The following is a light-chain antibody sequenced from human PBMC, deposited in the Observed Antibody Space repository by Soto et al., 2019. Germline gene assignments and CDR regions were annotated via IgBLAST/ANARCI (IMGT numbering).Light chain of an antibody. J-gene: IGKJ2*01. CDR2: GAS. CDR1: QSVSSN. CDR3: QQYILRPYT. Sequence: EIVMTQSPATLSVSPGERATLSCRASQSVSSNLAWYQQKPGQAPRLLIYGASTRATGIPARFSGSGSGTEFTLTISSLQSEDVAVYYCQQYILRPYTFGQGTKVEI. V-gene: IGKV3-15*01.